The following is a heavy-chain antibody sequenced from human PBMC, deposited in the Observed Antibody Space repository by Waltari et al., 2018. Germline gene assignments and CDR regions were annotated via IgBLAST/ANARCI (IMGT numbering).Heavy chain of an antibody. CDR2: IYHSGSI. CDR3: ARERVQGVIIYRVFDY. J-gene: IGHJ4*02. Sequence: QVQLQESGPGLVKPSETLSLTCAVSGYSISRGYYWGWIRQPPGKGLEWIGSIYHSGSIYYNPSLKSRVTISVDTSKNPFSLKLSSVTAADTAVYYCARERVQGVIIYRVFDYWGQGTLVTVSS. V-gene: IGHV4-38-2*02. D-gene: IGHD3-10*01. CDR1: GYSISRGYY.